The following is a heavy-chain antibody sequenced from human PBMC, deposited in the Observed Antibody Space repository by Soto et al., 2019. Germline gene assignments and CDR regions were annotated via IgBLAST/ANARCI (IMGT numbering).Heavy chain of an antibody. V-gene: IGHV4-31*03. CDR1: GGSISSGGYY. CDR3: ARVGYYDSSGYLDY. D-gene: IGHD3-22*01. J-gene: IGHJ4*02. CDR2: IYYSGST. Sequence: PWETLSLTCTVSGGSISSGGYYWSWIRQHPGKGLEWIGYIYYSGSTYYNPSLKSRVTISVDTSKNQFSLKLSSVTAADTAVYYCARVGYYDSSGYLDYWGQGTLVTVSS.